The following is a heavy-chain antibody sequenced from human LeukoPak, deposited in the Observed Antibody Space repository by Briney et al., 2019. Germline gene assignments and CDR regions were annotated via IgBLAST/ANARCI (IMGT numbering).Heavy chain of an antibody. CDR1: GFTFSSYA. V-gene: IGHV3-30*04. CDR2: ISYDGSNK. J-gene: IGHJ6*03. CDR3: ARARYDYYSMDV. Sequence: PGGSLRLSCAASGFTFSSYAMHWVRQAPGKGLEWVAVISYDGSNKYYADSVKGRFTISRDNSKDTLYLQMNSLRAEDTAVYYCARARYDYYSMDVWGKGTTVTVSS.